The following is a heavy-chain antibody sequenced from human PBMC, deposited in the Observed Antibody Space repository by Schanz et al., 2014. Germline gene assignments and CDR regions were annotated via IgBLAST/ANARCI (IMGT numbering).Heavy chain of an antibody. CDR3: ARGGYSSGWYDRDIAHFDY. CDR1: RYTFNTYG. D-gene: IGHD6-19*01. CDR2: ISAYTNNT. V-gene: IGHV1-18*01. J-gene: IGHJ4*02. Sequence: QGQLVQSGPEVKEPGASVKVSCEASRYTFNTYGLNWVRQAPGQGLEWMGWISAYTNNTNYAQKVQGRVTMTTDTSTGTACMELRSLRSDDTAVYYCARGGYSSGWYDRDIAHFDYWGQGTLVTVSS.